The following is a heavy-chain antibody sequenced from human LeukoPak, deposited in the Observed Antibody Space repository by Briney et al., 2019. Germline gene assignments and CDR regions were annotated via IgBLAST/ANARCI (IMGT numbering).Heavy chain of an antibody. J-gene: IGHJ4*02. CDR3: AKASYTAEGFIDY. CDR2: IIWNSGSI. Sequence: GGSLRLSCAASGFTFDDYAMHWVRQAPGKGLEWVSGIIWNSGSIGYADSVKGRFTISRDNAKNSLYLQMNSLRAEDTALYYCAKASYTAEGFIDYWGQGTLVTVSS. D-gene: IGHD5-18*01. V-gene: IGHV3-9*01. CDR1: GFTFDDYA.